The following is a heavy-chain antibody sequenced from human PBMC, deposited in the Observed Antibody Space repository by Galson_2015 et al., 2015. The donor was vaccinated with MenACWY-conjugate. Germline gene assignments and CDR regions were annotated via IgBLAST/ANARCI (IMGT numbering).Heavy chain of an antibody. CDR3: ARASYYYESSPSYF. J-gene: IGHJ4*02. CDR1: GGTFSSYA. Sequence: SVKVSCKASGGTFSSYAISWVRQAPGKGLEWMGGIMPIVGTANYAQKFQGRVTITADESTSTAYMELSSLRSEDTAVYYCARASYYYESSPSYFWDQATLVTVSS. CDR2: IMPIVGTA. V-gene: IGHV1-69*13. D-gene: IGHD3-22*01.